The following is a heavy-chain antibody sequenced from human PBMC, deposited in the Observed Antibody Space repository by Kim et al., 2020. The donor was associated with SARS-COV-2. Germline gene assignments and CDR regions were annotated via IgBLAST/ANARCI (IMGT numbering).Heavy chain of an antibody. D-gene: IGHD6-13*01. CDR3: AKDLGWQQLVDWYFDL. J-gene: IGHJ2*01. V-gene: IGHV3-23*01. CDR1: GFTFSSYA. Sequence: GGSLRLSCAASGFTFSSYAMSWVRQAPGKGLEWVSAISGSGGSTYYADSVKGRFTISRDNSKNTLYLQMNSLRAEDTAVYYCAKDLGWQQLVDWYFDLWGRGTLVTVSS. CDR2: ISGSGGST.